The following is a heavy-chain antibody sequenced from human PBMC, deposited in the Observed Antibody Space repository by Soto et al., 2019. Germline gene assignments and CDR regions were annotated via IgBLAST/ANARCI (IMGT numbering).Heavy chain of an antibody. V-gene: IGHV3-7*01. D-gene: IGHD6-19*01. CDR1: GFTFSSYW. CDR2: INQDGSEK. CDR3: ARKAVAGTIFDY. J-gene: IGHJ4*02. Sequence: QPAGSLRLSCAASGFTFSSYWMTWVRQAPGKGLECVANINQDGSEKYYVDSVKGRFTISRDNAKSSLCLQMHSLRVEDTAVYYCARKAVAGTIFDYWGQGTVVTVSS.